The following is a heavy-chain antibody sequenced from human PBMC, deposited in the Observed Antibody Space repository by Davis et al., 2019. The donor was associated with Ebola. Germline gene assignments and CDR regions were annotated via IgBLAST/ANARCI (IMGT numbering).Heavy chain of an antibody. CDR1: GLTFSSYA. Sequence: PGGSLRLSCAASGLTFSSYAMTWVRQAPGKGLEWISTIGGSGDYTYYADSVKVRFTISRDNSKNTLYLQMNGLRAEDTAIYYCAKISCTSTSCYSGNYYYYYGVDVWGQGTTVTVSS. D-gene: IGHD2-2*01. CDR2: IGGSGDYT. V-gene: IGHV3-23*01. CDR3: AKISCTSTSCYSGNYYYYYGVDV. J-gene: IGHJ6*02.